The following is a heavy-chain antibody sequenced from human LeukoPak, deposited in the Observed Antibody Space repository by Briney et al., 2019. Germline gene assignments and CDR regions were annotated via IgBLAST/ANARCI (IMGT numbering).Heavy chain of an antibody. D-gene: IGHD3-22*01. CDR3: ARGRYYYDSSGYPNWFDP. J-gene: IGHJ5*02. CDR1: GYTFTSYD. V-gene: IGHV1-8*01. Sequence: GASVKVSCKASGYTFTSYDINWVRQATGQGLEWMGWMNPNSGNTGYAQKFQGRVTMTRDMSTSTVYMELSSLRSEDTAVYYCARGRYYYDSSGYPNWFDPWGQGTLVTVSS. CDR2: MNPNSGNT.